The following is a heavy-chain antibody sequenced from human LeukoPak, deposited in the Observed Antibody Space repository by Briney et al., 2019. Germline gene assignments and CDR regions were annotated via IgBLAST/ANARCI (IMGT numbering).Heavy chain of an antibody. J-gene: IGHJ5*02. D-gene: IGHD3-3*01. CDR1: GGSISSGGYY. CDR3: ARQGVTIFGVVPANWFDP. V-gene: IGHV4-39*01. CDR2: IYYSGST. Sequence: SETLSLTCTVSGGSISSGGYYWSWIRQHPGKGLEWIGYIYYSGSTYYNPSLKSRVTIFVDTSKNQFSLKLSSVTAADTAMYYCARQGVTIFGVVPANWFDPWGQGTLVTVSS.